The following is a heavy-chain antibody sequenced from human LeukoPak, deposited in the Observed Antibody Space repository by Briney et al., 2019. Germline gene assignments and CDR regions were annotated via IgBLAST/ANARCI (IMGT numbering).Heavy chain of an antibody. J-gene: IGHJ4*02. Sequence: GGSLRLSCAISGFTVSSNYMSWVRQAPGKGLEWVSVIYSGGITDYAYSVKGRFTISRDKSKNTLHLQMNNLRAEDTAVYYCARVVIRPYYFDYWGQGTLVTVSS. D-gene: IGHD4-23*01. V-gene: IGHV3-66*01. CDR2: IYSGGIT. CDR3: ARVVIRPYYFDY. CDR1: GFTVSSNY.